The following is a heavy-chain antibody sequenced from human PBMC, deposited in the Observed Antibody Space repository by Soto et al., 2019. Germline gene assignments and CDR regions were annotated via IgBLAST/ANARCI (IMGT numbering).Heavy chain of an antibody. J-gene: IGHJ6*02. V-gene: IGHV4-30-4*08. Sequence: QVQLQQSGPGLVKPSQTLSLTCTVSGGSISYEYYHWTWIRQSPGKGLEWIGYIHYSGSIIYNPSFKSRVTISVDTSKNPLSLQLSSVTAADTAVYFCAREDDGGDRDYYGLDVWGQGTTVTVSS. CDR3: AREDDGGDRDYYGLDV. D-gene: IGHD2-21*02. CDR2: IHYSGSI. CDR1: GGSISYEYYH.